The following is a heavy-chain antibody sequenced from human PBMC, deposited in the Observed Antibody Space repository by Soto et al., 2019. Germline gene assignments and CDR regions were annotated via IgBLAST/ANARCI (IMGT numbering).Heavy chain of an antibody. D-gene: IGHD6-13*01. CDR3: ARDPWPLVKAAATPPNFQH. J-gene: IGHJ1*01. CDR2: INSDGSST. V-gene: IGHV3-74*01. CDR1: GFTFSSYW. Sequence: GGSLRLSCAASGFTFSSYWMHWVRQAPGKGLVWVSRINSDGSSTSYADSVKGRFTISRDNAKNTLYLQMNSLRAEDTAVYYCARDPWPLVKAAATPPNFQHWGQGTLVTVSS.